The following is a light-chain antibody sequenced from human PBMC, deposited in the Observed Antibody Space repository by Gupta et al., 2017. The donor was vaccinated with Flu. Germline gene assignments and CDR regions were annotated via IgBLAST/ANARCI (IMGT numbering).Light chain of an antibody. V-gene: IGKV4-1*01. CDR2: WAS. CDR3: PQYYSIPLT. Sequence: DSGIGRGPDCLAVSLSGRGRNKCKSRRSVLYGPNNKNSLAWYQQKSRQPPKLLIYWASTRESGVPDRFSGGGSGTYFTLTSRSLQAEDVAVEYCPQYYSIPLTFGGVTKVEIK. CDR1: RSVLYGPNNKNS. J-gene: IGKJ4*01.